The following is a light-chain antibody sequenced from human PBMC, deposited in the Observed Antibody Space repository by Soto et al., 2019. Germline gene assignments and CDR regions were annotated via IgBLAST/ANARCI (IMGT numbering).Light chain of an antibody. CDR2: GAS. V-gene: IGKV3-20*01. J-gene: IGKJ4*01. CDR3: QQYGSSPLT. Sequence: EIVLTQSPGTLSLSPGERATLSCRASQSVSSSYLAWYQQKPGQAPRLLIYGASSRATGIPDRFSGSGSGTDFPLTISRLEPEDFAVYYCQQYGSSPLTFGGWTKGEIK. CDR1: QSVSSSY.